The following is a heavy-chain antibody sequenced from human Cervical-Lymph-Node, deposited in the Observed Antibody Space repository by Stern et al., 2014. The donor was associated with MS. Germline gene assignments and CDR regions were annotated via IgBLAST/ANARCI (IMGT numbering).Heavy chain of an antibody. CDR2: IYPRDSDI. J-gene: IGHJ4*02. CDR1: GYTFTDYW. CDR3: ARRMPPDY. Sequence: VQLVQSGAEVRKPGESLKISCKASGYTFTDYWIGWVRQMPGKGLEWMGIIYPRDSDITYSPSFQGQVTISADRSISTAYLQWSSLRASDTAIYYCARRMPPDYWGQGTLVTVSS. D-gene: IGHD2-2*01. V-gene: IGHV5-51*03.